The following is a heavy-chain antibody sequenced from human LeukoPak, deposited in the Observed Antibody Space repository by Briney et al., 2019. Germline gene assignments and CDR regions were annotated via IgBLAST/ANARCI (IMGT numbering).Heavy chain of an antibody. J-gene: IGHJ5*02. Sequence: GASVKVSRQASGYTFTGYYMHWVRQAPGHGLEGMGWINPNSGGTHYSQKLQDRVTMTRDTSISTAYMELSSLRSDDTAVYYCAREGAAAEDVNWFDPWGQGTLVTVSS. D-gene: IGHD6-25*01. V-gene: IGHV1-2*02. CDR2: INPNSGGT. CDR1: GYTFTGYY. CDR3: AREGAAAEDVNWFDP.